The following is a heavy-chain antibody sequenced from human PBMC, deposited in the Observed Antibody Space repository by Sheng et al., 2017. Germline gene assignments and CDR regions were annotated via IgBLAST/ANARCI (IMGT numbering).Heavy chain of an antibody. CDR2: ISGSGGNT. CDR1: GFTFSIYA. V-gene: IGHV3-23*04. Sequence: EVQLVESGGGLVQPGGSLRLSCAASGFTFSIYAMTWVRQAPGKGLEWVSAISGSGGNTFYADSVKGRFSVSRDNSKNTLYLQMISLRAEDTAVYYCAKLPWLGDRPGVEYWGQGTLVTVSS. J-gene: IGHJ4*02. D-gene: IGHD4-17*01. CDR3: AKLPWLGDRPGVEY.